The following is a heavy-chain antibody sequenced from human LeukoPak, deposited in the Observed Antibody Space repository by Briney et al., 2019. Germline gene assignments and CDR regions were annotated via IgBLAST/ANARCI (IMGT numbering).Heavy chain of an antibody. V-gene: IGHV1-69*04. CDR1: GGSFSSYA. J-gene: IGHJ4*02. CDR3: ARVNY. Sequence: SVKVTCKASGGSFSSYAISWLRQPPAQGNEWMGRIIPTLGVANYAQKFQGRVTITADKSTSTAYMELSSLRSENTAVYYCARVNYWGQGTLVTVSS. CDR2: IIPTLGVA.